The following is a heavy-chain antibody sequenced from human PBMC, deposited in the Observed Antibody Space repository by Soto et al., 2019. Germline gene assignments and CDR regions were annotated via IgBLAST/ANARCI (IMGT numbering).Heavy chain of an antibody. CDR3: VRDGTKTLRDWFDP. CDR1: GASISGFY. Sequence: SETLSLTCTVSGASISGFYWSWIRKSAGKGLEWIGRIYATGTTDYNPSLKSRVTMSVDTSKKQFSLKLRSVTAADTAVYYCVRDGTKTLRDWFDPWGQGISVTVSS. CDR2: IYATGTT. V-gene: IGHV4-4*07. J-gene: IGHJ5*02. D-gene: IGHD1-1*01.